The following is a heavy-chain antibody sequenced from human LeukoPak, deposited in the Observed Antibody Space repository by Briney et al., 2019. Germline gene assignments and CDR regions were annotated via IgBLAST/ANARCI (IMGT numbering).Heavy chain of an antibody. Sequence: PGGSLRLSCAASGFTFSSYSMNWVRQAPGNGLEWVSYISSSNSAIYYADSVKGRFTFSRDNAKNSLYLQMNSLRAEDTAVYYCARDSSGYDFWSGYYTWPKGDAFDIWGQGTMVTVSS. CDR3: ARDSSGYDFWSGYYTWPKGDAFDI. V-gene: IGHV3-48*01. CDR2: ISSSNSAI. J-gene: IGHJ3*02. D-gene: IGHD3-3*01. CDR1: GFTFSSYS.